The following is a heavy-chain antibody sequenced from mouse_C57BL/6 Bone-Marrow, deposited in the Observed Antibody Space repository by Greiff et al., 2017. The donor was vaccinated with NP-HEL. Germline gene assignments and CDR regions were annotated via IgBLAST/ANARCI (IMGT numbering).Heavy chain of an antibody. CDR2: IYPGSGST. V-gene: IGHV1-55*01. Sequence: QVQLQQPGAELVKPGASVKMSCKASGYTFTSYWITWVKQRPGQGLEWIGDIYPGSGSTNYNEKFKSKATLTVDTSSSTAYMQLSSLTSEDSAVYYCVAPYDYDVAWYFDVWGTGTTVTVSS. D-gene: IGHD2-4*01. CDR3: VAPYDYDVAWYFDV. CDR1: GYTFTSYW. J-gene: IGHJ1*03.